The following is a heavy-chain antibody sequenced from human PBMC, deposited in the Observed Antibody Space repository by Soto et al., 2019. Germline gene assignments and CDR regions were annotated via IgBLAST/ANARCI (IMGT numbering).Heavy chain of an antibody. V-gene: IGHV1-69*12. D-gene: IGHD3-22*01. CDR1: GGTFSSYA. Sequence: QVQLVQSGAEVKKPGSSVKVSCKASGGTFSSYAISWVRQAPGQGLEWMGGIIPIFGTANYAQKFQGRVTITADESTSTAYMELSSLRSEDTAVYYCAREGYYDSSGYYSPGGAYFDYWGQGTLVTVSS. J-gene: IGHJ4*02. CDR3: AREGYYDSSGYYSPGGAYFDY. CDR2: IIPIFGTA.